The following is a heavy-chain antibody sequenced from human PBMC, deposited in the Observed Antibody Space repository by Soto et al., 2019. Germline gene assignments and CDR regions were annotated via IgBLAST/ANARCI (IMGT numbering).Heavy chain of an antibody. D-gene: IGHD3-16*01. CDR1: GFTFSGFG. CDR2: IWYDGSDK. J-gene: IGHJ4*02. CDR3: AFGNLSYYFDY. Sequence: GSLRLSCAASGFTFSGFGMHWVRQAPGKGLEWVAIIWYDGSDKYYADSVKGRFTISRDNSKNTLYLQMNSLRAEDTAVYHCAFGNLSYYFDYWGQGTPVTVSS. V-gene: IGHV3-33*01.